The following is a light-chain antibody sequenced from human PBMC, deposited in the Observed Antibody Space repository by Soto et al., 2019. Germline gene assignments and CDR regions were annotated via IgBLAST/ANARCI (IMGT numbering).Light chain of an antibody. J-gene: IGLJ1*01. V-gene: IGLV1-40*01. CDR1: TSNIGAGYD. CDR3: QSYDTSLSGSYV. CDR2: ANS. Sequence: QSVLTQPPSLSGAPGRRVFVSCTGSTSNIGAGYDVHWYQQLPGTSPKLLIFANSNRPSGVPDRFSASRSGSSASLTITGLQAEDEADYYCQSYDTSLSGSYVYGSGTKVTVL.